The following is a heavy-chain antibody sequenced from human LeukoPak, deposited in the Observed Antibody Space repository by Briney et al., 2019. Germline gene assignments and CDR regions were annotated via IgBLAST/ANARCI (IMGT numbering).Heavy chain of an antibody. J-gene: IGHJ5*02. CDR1: GFIFSNYS. V-gene: IGHV3-21*04. D-gene: IGHD2-15*01. Sequence: GGSLRLSCAASGFIFSNYSMNWVRQAPGKGLEWVSSISSSSSYIFYADSVKGRFTISRDNAKNSLYLQVNSLRAEDTAVYYCAKGFVVVVSATQSSWFDPWGQGTLVTVSS. CDR3: AKGFVVVVSATQSSWFDP. CDR2: ISSSSSYI.